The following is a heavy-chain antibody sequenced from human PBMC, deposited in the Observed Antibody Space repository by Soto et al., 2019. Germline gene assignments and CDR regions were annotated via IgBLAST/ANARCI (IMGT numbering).Heavy chain of an antibody. Sequence: QVQLVQSGAEVKKPGASVKVSCKASGYTFTSYAMHWVRQAPGQRLEWMGWINAGNGNTKYSQKFQGRVTITRDTSASTAYMELSSLRSEDTAVYYCARGRGRITIFGVVPPRESVYYYGMDVWGQGTTVTVSS. CDR2: INAGNGNT. CDR3: ARGRGRITIFGVVPPRESVYYYGMDV. CDR1: GYTFTSYA. J-gene: IGHJ6*02. V-gene: IGHV1-3*01. D-gene: IGHD3-3*01.